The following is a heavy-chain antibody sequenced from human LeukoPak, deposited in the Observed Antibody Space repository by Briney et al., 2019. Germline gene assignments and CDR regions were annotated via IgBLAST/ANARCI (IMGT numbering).Heavy chain of an antibody. D-gene: IGHD3-3*01. CDR3: AKEGGTMFFDS. V-gene: IGHV3-43*01. J-gene: IGHJ5*01. CDR2: FSGNGKTT. CDR1: GFNFRRYS. Sequence: GGSLRLSCVASGFNFRRYSMDWVRQVPGKGLEWVSLFSGNGKTTYYADSVKGRFTIFRDDSKNSVTLQMNSLRSDASALYFCAKEGGTMFFDSWGQGTLVTVSS.